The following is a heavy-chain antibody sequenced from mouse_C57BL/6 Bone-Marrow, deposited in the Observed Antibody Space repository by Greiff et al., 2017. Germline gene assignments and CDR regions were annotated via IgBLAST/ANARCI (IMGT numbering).Heavy chain of an antibody. CDR2: INPYNGGT. CDR1: GYTFTDYY. D-gene: IGHD1-1*01. CDR3: ARGGTTVEMDY. J-gene: IGHJ4*01. V-gene: IGHV1-19*01. Sequence: VQLQQSGPVLVKPGASVKMSCKASGYTFTDYYMNWVKQSHGKSLEWIGVINPYNGGTSYNQKFKGKATLTVDKSSSTAYMELNSLTSEDSAVYYCARGGTTVEMDYWGRGTSVTVSS.